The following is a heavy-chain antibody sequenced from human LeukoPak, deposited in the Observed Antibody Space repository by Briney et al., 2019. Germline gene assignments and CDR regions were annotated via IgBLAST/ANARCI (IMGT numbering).Heavy chain of an antibody. Sequence: SQTLSLTCAISGDSVSSNSVTWNWIRQSPSRGLEWLGRTYYRSTWYNDYAVSVRGRITVNPDTSKNQFSLQLNSVTPEDTAIYYCARGPQWLNYWGQGTLVTVSS. D-gene: IGHD6-19*01. CDR3: ARGPQWLNY. CDR1: GDSVSSNSVT. CDR2: TYYRSTWYN. V-gene: IGHV6-1*01. J-gene: IGHJ4*02.